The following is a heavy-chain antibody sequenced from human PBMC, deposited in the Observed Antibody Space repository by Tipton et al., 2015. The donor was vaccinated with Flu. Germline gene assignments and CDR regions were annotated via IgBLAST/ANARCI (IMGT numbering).Heavy chain of an antibody. Sequence: TLSLTCTVSGGSISSGSYYWSWIRQPAGKGLEWIGRIYTSGSTNYNPSLKSRVTISVDTSKNQFSLKLSSVTAADTAVYYCARDNYEYVWGSYRYNYFDYWGQGTLVTVSS. D-gene: IGHD3-16*02. CDR2: IYTSGST. CDR3: ARDNYEYVWGSYRYNYFDY. CDR1: GGSISSGSYY. V-gene: IGHV4-61*02. J-gene: IGHJ4*02.